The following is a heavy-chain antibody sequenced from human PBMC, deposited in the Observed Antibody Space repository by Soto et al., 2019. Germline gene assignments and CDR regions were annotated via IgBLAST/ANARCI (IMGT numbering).Heavy chain of an antibody. CDR2: ITSTGGST. V-gene: IGHV3-23*01. D-gene: IGHD3-22*01. J-gene: IGHJ4*02. CDR3: ARDYYDSSGYLGLLDY. Sequence: PGGSVRLSCAASGFTFSSNAMSWVRQTPGKGLEWVSAITSTGGSTYYADSVKGRFTISRDNAKNSLYLQMNSLRDEDTAVYYCARDYYDSSGYLGLLDYWGQGT. CDR1: GFTFSSNA.